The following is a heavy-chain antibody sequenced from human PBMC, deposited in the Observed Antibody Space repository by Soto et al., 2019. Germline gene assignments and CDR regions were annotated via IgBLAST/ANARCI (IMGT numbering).Heavy chain of an antibody. CDR2: IDWDDDK. V-gene: IGHV2-70*01. J-gene: IGHJ3*02. D-gene: IGHD6-6*01. CDR1: GFSLSTSGMC. CDR3: AHCSEYSSSYDFDI. Sequence: PTQTLTLTCTFSGFSLSTSGMCVSWIRQPPGKALEWLALIDWDDDKYYSTSLKTRLTISKDTSKNQVVLTMTNMDPVDTVTYYCAHCSEYSSSYDFDIWGQGTMVTVSS.